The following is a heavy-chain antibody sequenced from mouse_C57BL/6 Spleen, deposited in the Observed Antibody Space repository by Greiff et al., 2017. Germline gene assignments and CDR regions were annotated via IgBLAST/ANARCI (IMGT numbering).Heavy chain of an antibody. D-gene: IGHD1-1*01. Sequence: QVQLQQPGAELVMPGASVKLSCKASGYTFTSYWMHWVKQRPGQGLEWIGEIDPSDSYTNYNQKFKGKSTLTVDKSSSTAYMQLSSLTSEDSAVYYCAREDYGSSYPFAYWGQGTLVTVSA. V-gene: IGHV1-69*01. J-gene: IGHJ3*01. CDR2: IDPSDSYT. CDR1: GYTFTSYW. CDR3: AREDYGSSYPFAY.